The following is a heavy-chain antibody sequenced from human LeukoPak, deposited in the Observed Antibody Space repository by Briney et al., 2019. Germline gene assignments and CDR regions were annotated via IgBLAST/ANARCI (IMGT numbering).Heavy chain of an antibody. D-gene: IGHD3-9*01. V-gene: IGHV4-39*07. CDR1: GGSIGSSPYY. Sequence: PSETLSLTCTVSGGSIGSSPYYWGWIRQPPGKGLEWIGEINHSGSTNYNPSLKSRVTISVDTSKNQFSLKLSSVTAADTAVYYCARGLMLRYFDRWFDPWGQGTLVTVSS. CDR2: INHSGST. CDR3: ARGLMLRYFDRWFDP. J-gene: IGHJ5*02.